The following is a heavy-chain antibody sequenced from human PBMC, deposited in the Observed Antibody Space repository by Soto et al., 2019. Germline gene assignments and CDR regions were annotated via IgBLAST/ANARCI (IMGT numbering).Heavy chain of an antibody. V-gene: IGHV3-23*01. CDR2: ISGSGGSA. CDR1: GFTFSSYA. D-gene: IGHD3-9*01. CDR3: AKASDYDDILTGLH. Sequence: EVQLLESGGGLVQPGRSLRISCAASGFTFSSYAMSWVRQAPGKGLECLSTISGSGGSAYYADSVKGRFTITRDNSKNTMHLQMNSLRAQDTAVYYCAKASDYDDILTGLHWGQGTLVTVSA. J-gene: IGHJ4*02.